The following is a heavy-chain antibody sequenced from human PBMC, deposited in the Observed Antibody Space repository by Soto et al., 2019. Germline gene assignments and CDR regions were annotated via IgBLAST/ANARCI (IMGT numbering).Heavy chain of an antibody. CDR1: GYTFTSYG. D-gene: IGHD6-6*01. J-gene: IGHJ4*02. CDR3: ARGRDGDY. V-gene: IGHV1-18*01. CDR2: ISDHNGNT. Sequence: QVHLVQSGAEVKKPGASVKVSCKASGYTFTSYGITWVRQAPGQGLEWMGWISDHNGNTTKAQKLQGRVIVTRDTSTSTASMELSSLISDDTAVYYCARGRDGDYWGQGAPVTVSS.